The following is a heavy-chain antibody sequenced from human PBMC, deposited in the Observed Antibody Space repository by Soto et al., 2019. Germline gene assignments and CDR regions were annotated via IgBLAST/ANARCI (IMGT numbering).Heavy chain of an antibody. CDR1: GGTFGHYT. CDR3: AKHNGEAFDI. CDR2: IIPILGTP. V-gene: IGHV1-69*08. D-gene: IGHD1-1*01. Sequence: GASVKVSCKASGGTFGHYTISWVRQAPGQGLEWMGRIIPILGTPHYAQKFQGRVTITADTSTRTSYMDLDSLRSEDTALYYCAKHNGEAFDIWGQGTLVTVSS. J-gene: IGHJ3*02.